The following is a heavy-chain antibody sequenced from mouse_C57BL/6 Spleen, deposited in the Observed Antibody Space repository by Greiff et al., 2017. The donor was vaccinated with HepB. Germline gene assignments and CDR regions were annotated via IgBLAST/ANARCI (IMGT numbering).Heavy chain of an antibody. Sequence: QVHVKQPGAELVRPGSSVKLSCKASGYTFTSYWMDWVKQRPGQGLEWIGNIYPSDSETHYNQKFKDKATLTVDKSSSTAYMQLSSLTSEDSAVYYCARSNYDYGAWFAYWGQGTLVTVSA. CDR2: IYPSDSET. J-gene: IGHJ3*01. V-gene: IGHV1-61*01. D-gene: IGHD2-4*01. CDR3: ARSNYDYGAWFAY. CDR1: GYTFTSYW.